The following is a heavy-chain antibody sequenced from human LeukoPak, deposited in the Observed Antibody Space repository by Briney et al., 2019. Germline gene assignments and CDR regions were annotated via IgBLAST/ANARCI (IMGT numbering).Heavy chain of an antibody. Sequence: SETLSLTCDVYGGSFSGYYWSWIRQPPEKGLEWIGEINHSESTNYNPSLKSRVTISVDTSKNQFSLTLSSVTAADTAVYYCARQGRGYSSSWYLSWGQGTLVTVSS. V-gene: IGHV4-34*01. CDR3: ARQGRGYSSSWYLS. CDR2: INHSEST. J-gene: IGHJ5*02. D-gene: IGHD6-13*01. CDR1: GGSFSGYY.